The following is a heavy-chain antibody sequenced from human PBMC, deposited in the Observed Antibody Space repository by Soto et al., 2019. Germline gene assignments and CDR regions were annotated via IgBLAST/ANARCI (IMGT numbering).Heavy chain of an antibody. D-gene: IGHD2-15*01. CDR2: MNPNSGYI. CDR1: GYTFTPHD. Sequence: QVQLVQSGAEVKRPGASVKVSCKASGYTFTPHDINWVRQATGQGLEWMGRMNPNSGYIDFAQRFQGRLTMTTNTSISTAYMELSSLRSEDTAIYYCAGGLYCSGGTCSDSWGQGTLVIVSS. CDR3: AGGLYCSGGTCSDS. J-gene: IGHJ4*02. V-gene: IGHV1-8*01.